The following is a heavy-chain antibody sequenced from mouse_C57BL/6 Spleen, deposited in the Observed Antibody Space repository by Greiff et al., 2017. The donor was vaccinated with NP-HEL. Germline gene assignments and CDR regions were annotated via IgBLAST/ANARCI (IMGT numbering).Heavy chain of an antibody. CDR3: ARDTNWDVRVYFDY. V-gene: IGHV1-80*01. D-gene: IGHD4-1*01. CDR1: GYAFSSYW. J-gene: IGHJ2*01. CDR2: IYPGDGDT. Sequence: VQLQQSGAELVKPGASVKISCKASGYAFSSYWMNWVKQRPGKGLEWIGQIYPGDGDTNYNGKFKGKATLTADKSSSTAYMQLSSLTSEDSAVYFCARDTNWDVRVYFDYWGQGTTLTVSS.